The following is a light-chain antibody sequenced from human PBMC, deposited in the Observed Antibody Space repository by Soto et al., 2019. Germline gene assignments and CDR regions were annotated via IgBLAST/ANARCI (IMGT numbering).Light chain of an antibody. CDR3: QQASGFPLT. CDR1: QGINNW. J-gene: IGKJ4*01. CDR2: NTF. Sequence: DIQMTQSPSFVSASLGDRVTITCRASQGINNWLAWYQQKPGKVPKLLIYNTFTLQSGVPSRFSGSGFGADFTLTISSLQPADFATYYCQQASGFPLTFGGGTKVEIK. V-gene: IGKV1-12*01.